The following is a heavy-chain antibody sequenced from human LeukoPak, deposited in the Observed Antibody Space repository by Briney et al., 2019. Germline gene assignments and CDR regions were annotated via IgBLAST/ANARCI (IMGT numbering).Heavy chain of an antibody. V-gene: IGHV3-21*01. J-gene: IGHJ5*02. CDR2: ISSSSSYI. CDR3: ASMIYRRIAVVRFDR. Sequence: GGSLRLSCAASRFTFSSFSMNWVGPAPGKGLEWVSSISSSSSYIYYTDSVKVPITISRDNGKNSMYLKMTSLSAEDTAEDYFASMIYRRIAVVRFDRWRQGTLVSVPS. D-gene: IGHD6-19*01. CDR1: RFTFSSFS.